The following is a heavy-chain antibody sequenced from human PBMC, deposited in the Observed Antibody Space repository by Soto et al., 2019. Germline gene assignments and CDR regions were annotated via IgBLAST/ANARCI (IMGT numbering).Heavy chain of an antibody. J-gene: IGHJ5*02. Sequence: QLRESGPGLVKPSGTLSLTCFVSGASISSTYWWSWVRQTPGKRLEWIGQIYHTGTTSSNPSLKNRVTISLDKSNNQFSLRLTSMTAADTAVYYCATLPPRIVVVMTDLPTWGQGTLVTVSS. D-gene: IGHD2-15*01. CDR2: IYHTGTT. V-gene: IGHV4-4*02. CDR3: ATLPPRIVVVMTDLPT. CDR1: GASISSTYW.